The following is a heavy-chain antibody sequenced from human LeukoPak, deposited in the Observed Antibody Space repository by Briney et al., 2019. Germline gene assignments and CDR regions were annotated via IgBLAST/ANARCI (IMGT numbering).Heavy chain of an antibody. D-gene: IGHD2-2*01. CDR1: GITFSSYA. CDR2: ISGSGRST. Sequence: GGSLRLSCAASGITFSSYAMSWVRQAPGKGLEWVSGISGSGRSTFYADSVKGRFTISRDNSKNTLYLQMNSLRAADTAVYYCAKDRHAPGRYCSSTSCFPFDSWGQGTLVTVSS. J-gene: IGHJ5*01. CDR3: AKDRHAPGRYCSSTSCFPFDS. V-gene: IGHV3-23*01.